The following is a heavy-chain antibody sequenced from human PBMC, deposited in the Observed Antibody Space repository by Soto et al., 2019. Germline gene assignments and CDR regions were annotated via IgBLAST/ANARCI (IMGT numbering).Heavy chain of an antibody. D-gene: IGHD3-10*01. Sequence: QVQLVQSGAEVKKPGASVKVSCKASGYTFTSYGLSWLRQAPGQGLEWMGWISAYNGNTNYAQKLQGRVTMTTDTSTSTAYMELRSLRSDDTAVYYCARAKGVTMVRGARWFAPWGQGTLVTVSS. J-gene: IGHJ5*02. V-gene: IGHV1-18*01. CDR3: ARAKGVTMVRGARWFAP. CDR2: ISAYNGNT. CDR1: GYTFTSYG.